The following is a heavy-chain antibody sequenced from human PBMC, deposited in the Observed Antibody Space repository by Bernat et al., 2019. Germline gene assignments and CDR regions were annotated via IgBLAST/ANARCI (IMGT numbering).Heavy chain of an antibody. V-gene: IGHV3-73*02. CDR1: GFTFSGSA. D-gene: IGHD4-17*01. CDR3: TRQEGYGDYPDY. CDR2: IRSKANSYAT. Sequence: EVQLVESGGGLVQPGGSLKLSCAVSGFTFSGSAMHWVRQASGKGLEWVGRIRSKANSYATAYGASVTGRFTISRDDSKNTAYLQMNSLETEDTAVYYCTRQEGYGDYPDYRGQGTLVNVSS. J-gene: IGHJ4*02.